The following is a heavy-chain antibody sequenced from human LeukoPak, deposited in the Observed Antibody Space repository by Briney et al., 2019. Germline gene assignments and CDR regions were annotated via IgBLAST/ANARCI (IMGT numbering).Heavy chain of an antibody. D-gene: IGHD1-26*01. Sequence: ASVKVSCKVSGYTLTELSMHWVRQAPGKGLESMGGFDPEDGETIYAQKFQGRVTMTEDTSTDTAYMELSSLRSEDTAVYYCATDFVGATPHGAFDIWGQGTMVTVSS. CDR2: FDPEDGET. J-gene: IGHJ3*02. V-gene: IGHV1-24*01. CDR3: ATDFVGATPHGAFDI. CDR1: GYTLTELS.